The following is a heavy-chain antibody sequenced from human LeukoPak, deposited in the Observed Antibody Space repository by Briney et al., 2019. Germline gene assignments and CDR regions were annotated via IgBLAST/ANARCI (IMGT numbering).Heavy chain of an antibody. CDR3: TKDLLQWLAYFDY. CDR2: ISGSGGST. V-gene: IGHV3-23*01. Sequence: GGSLRLSCAASGFTFSSYAMSWVRQAPGKGLEWVSAISGSGGSTYYADSVKGRFTISRDNSKNTLYLQMNSLRAEDMAVYYCTKDLLQWLAYFDYWGQGTLVTVSS. J-gene: IGHJ4*02. CDR1: GFTFSSYA. D-gene: IGHD6-19*01.